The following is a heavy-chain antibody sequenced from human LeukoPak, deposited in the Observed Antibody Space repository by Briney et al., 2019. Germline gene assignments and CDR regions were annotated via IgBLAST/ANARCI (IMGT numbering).Heavy chain of an antibody. CDR1: GGSISSGGYY. J-gene: IGHJ6*02. CDR2: IYYSGST. D-gene: IGHD3-22*01. V-gene: IGHV4-31*03. CDR3: ARFRRYYDSSGYYHYYYYGMDV. Sequence: PSETLSLTCTVSGGSISSGGYYWSWIRQHPGKGLEWIGYIYYSGSTYYNPSLKSRVTILVDTSKNQFSLKLSSVTAADTAVYYCARFRRYYDSSGYYHYYYYGMDVWGQGTTVTVSS.